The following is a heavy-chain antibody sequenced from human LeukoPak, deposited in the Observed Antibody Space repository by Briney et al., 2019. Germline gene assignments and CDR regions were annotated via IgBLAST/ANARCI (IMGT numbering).Heavy chain of an antibody. J-gene: IGHJ5*02. Sequence: SGGSLRLSCATSGFTLSSYWMSWVRQAPGKGLEWVANINQDGSEKYYVDSVKGRFTISRDNAKNSLYLQMNSLRAEDTAVYYCARASDTSTWYLVYWFDPWGQGTLVTVSS. CDR2: INQDGSEK. CDR1: GFTLSSYW. V-gene: IGHV3-7*01. D-gene: IGHD6-13*01. CDR3: ARASDTSTWYLVYWFDP.